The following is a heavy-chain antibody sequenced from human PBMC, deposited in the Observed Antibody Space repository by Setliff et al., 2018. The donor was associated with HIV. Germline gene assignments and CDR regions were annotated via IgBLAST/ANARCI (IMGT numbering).Heavy chain of an antibody. D-gene: IGHD4-17*01. Sequence: ASVKVSCKASGYTFISYGITWVRQAPGQGLEWMGWISDFKGNTIYAQKFQGRHTMTTDTSTSTAYMELRSLRSDDTAVYYCARVGAYYQYYMDVWGKGTTVTVSS. CDR2: ISDFKGNT. V-gene: IGHV1-18*01. CDR1: GYTFISYG. CDR3: ARVGAYYQYYMDV. J-gene: IGHJ6*03.